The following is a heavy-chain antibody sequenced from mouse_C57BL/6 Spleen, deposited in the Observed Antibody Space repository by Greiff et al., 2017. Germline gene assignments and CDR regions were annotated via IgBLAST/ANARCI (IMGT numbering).Heavy chain of an antibody. Sequence: EVKLMESGGGLVQPGGSMKLSCVASGFTFSNYWMNWVRQSPEKGLEWVAQIRLKSDNYATHYAESVKGRFTISRDDSKSSVYLQMNNLRAEDTGIYYCTYYYGSSAWFAYWGQGTLVTVSA. D-gene: IGHD1-1*01. CDR3: TYYYGSSAWFAY. V-gene: IGHV6-3*01. J-gene: IGHJ3*01. CDR1: GFTFSNYW. CDR2: IRLKSDNYAT.